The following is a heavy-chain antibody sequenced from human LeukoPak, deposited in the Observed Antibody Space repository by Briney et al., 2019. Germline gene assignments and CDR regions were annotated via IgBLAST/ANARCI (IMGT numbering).Heavy chain of an antibody. V-gene: IGHV3-30*18. D-gene: IGHD6-19*01. CDR2: ISYDGSNK. Sequence: PGRSLRLSCAASGFTFSSYGMHWVRQAPGKGLEWVAVISYDGSNKYYADSVKGRFTISRDSSKNTLYLQMNSLRAEDTAVYYCANLFSGNAFDIWGQGTMVTVSS. J-gene: IGHJ3*02. CDR1: GFTFSSYG. CDR3: ANLFSGNAFDI.